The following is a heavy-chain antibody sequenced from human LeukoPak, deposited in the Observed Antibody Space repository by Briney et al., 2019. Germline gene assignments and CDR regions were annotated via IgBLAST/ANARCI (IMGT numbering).Heavy chain of an antibody. Sequence: GGSLRLSCAASGFTFSSYGMSWVRQAPGKGLVWVSGMNSGGSGTSYADSVKGRFTISRDNAKNTLSLQVNSLRAEDTAVYFCARGRYYGMDVWGQGTTVTVSS. CDR1: GFTFSSYG. J-gene: IGHJ6*02. CDR3: ARGRYYGMDV. CDR2: MNSGGSGT. V-gene: IGHV3-74*01.